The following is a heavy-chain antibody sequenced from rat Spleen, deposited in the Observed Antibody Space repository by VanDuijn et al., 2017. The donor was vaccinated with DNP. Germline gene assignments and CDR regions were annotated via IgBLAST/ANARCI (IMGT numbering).Heavy chain of an antibody. Sequence: EVQLQESGSGLVKPSQSLSLTCSVTGYSITNNYWAWIRKFPGNKMESLGYISYSGSTGYNPSLKSRISITRDTSKNQFFLHLNSVTTEDTATYYCARGVSSYYGYNSYWYFDFWGPGTMVTVSS. J-gene: IGHJ1*01. CDR2: ISYSGST. CDR1: GYSITNNY. D-gene: IGHD1-9*01. CDR3: ARGVSSYYGYNSYWYFDF. V-gene: IGHV3-1*01.